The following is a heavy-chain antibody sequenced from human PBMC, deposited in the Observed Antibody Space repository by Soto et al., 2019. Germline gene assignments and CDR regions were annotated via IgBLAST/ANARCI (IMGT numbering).Heavy chain of an antibody. D-gene: IGHD1-26*01. V-gene: IGHV1-18*01. CDR1: GYTFTSYG. Sequence: QVQLVQSGAEVKKPGASVKVSCKASGYTFTSYGISWVRQAPGQGLEWMGWISAYNGNTIYAQKLQGRVTMTTATAPSTAYMALRSLRSDDTAVYDCARGVGWEPLDYWAQGTLVTVSS. J-gene: IGHJ4*02. CDR2: ISAYNGNT. CDR3: ARGVGWEPLDY.